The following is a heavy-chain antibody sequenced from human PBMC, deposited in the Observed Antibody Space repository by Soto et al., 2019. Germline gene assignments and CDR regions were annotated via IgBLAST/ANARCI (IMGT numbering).Heavy chain of an antibody. CDR3: ARDGSHCKIFGVVSWFDP. Sequence: SETLSLTCAVSGYSISSGYYWGWIRQPPGKGLEWIGSIYHSGSTYYNPSLKSRVTISVDTSKNQFSLKLSSVTAADTAVYYCARDGSHCKIFGVVSWFDPWGQGTLVTVSS. CDR2: IYHSGST. V-gene: IGHV4-38-2*02. CDR1: GYSISSGYY. J-gene: IGHJ5*02. D-gene: IGHD3-3*01.